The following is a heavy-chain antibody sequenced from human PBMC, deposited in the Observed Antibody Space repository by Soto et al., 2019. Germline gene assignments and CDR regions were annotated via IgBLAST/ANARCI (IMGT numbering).Heavy chain of an antibody. CDR3: ARAIGYYGMDV. D-gene: IGHD3-22*01. Sequence: VGSLRLSCAASGLTFSSYWMHWVRQAPGMGLVWVSRSNSDGSSTSYADSVKGRFTISRDNAKNTLYLQMNSLRAEDTAVYYCARAIGYYGMDVWGQGTTVTVS. V-gene: IGHV3-74*01. CDR2: SNSDGSST. J-gene: IGHJ6*02. CDR1: GLTFSSYW.